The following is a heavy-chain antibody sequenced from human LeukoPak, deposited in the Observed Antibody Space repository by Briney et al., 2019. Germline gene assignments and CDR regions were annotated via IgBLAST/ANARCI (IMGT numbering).Heavy chain of an antibody. CDR1: GFTFSSYG. V-gene: IGHV3-21*01. D-gene: IGHD5-12*01. Sequence: GGSLRLSCAASGFTFSSYGMSWVRQAPGMGLEWVSSISGSSDCIYYADSVRGRFTISRDNAKNTLYLQMSSLRAEDTAVDYCASGFHGTYDYWDQGSLATAS. CDR3: ASGFHGTYDY. J-gene: IGHJ4*02. CDR2: ISGSSDCI.